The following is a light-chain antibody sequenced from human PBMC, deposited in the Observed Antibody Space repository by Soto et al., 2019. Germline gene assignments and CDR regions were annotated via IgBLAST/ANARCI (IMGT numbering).Light chain of an antibody. CDR2: GAS. CDR1: QSVSSK. V-gene: IGKV3-15*01. Sequence: EVVMTQSPATLSVSPGEGATLSCRASQSVSSKLALYQQKPGQAPRLLIYGASTRATGIPARFSGSESGTEFALTISSLQSQEFAVYYFQQYENWPFTSGTGTKVDIK. J-gene: IGKJ3*01. CDR3: QQYENWPFT.